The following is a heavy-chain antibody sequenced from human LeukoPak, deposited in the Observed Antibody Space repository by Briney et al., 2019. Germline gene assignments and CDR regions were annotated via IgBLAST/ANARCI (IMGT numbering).Heavy chain of an antibody. V-gene: IGHV4-59*11. CDR1: GDSISSHY. CDR3: ARVNYYDSTGYCVGAFDI. CDR2: IYYSGSN. D-gene: IGHD3-22*01. Sequence: SETLSLTCTVSGDSISSHYWSWIRQPPGEGLEWIGYIYYSGSNNYNPSFKSRVTISVDTSKNQFSLKLSSVTAADTAVYYCARVNYYDSTGYCVGAFDIWGQGTMVTASS. J-gene: IGHJ3*02.